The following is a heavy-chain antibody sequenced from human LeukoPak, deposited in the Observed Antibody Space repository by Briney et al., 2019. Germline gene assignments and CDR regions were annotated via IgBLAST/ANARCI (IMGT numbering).Heavy chain of an antibody. Sequence: SETLSLTCTVSGGSISHYYWSWIRQPAGKGLEWIGRIYTSGSANYNPSLKSRVTMSVDTSKNQFSLKLSSVTAADTAVYYCASLPPDYGDYNVHLDVWGQGTTVTVSS. V-gene: IGHV4-4*07. D-gene: IGHD4-17*01. J-gene: IGHJ6*02. CDR1: GGSISHYY. CDR3: ASLPPDYGDYNVHLDV. CDR2: IYTSGSA.